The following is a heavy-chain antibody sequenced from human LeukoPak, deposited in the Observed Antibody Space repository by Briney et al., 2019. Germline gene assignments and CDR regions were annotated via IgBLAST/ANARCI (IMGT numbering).Heavy chain of an antibody. D-gene: IGHD2-15*01. CDR3: CAVVAALPR. CDR1: GFTFSTNW. J-gene: IGHJ4*02. CDR2: INGDGSTT. V-gene: IGHV3-74*01. Sequence: GGPLRLSCAASGFTFSTNWMHWVRQAPGKGPVWVSRINGDGSTTTYADSVKGRFTISRDNAKNALYLQMNSLRAEDTAVYYCCAVVAALPRWGQGALVTVSS.